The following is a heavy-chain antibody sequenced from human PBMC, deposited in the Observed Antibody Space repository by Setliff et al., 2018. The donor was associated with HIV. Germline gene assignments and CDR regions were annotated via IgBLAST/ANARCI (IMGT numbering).Heavy chain of an antibody. CDR1: GYTFIGYH. V-gene: IGHV1-2*06. CDR2: INPNSGAT. CDR3: ARDLRSSSWYFDL. Sequence: ASVKVSCKASGYTFIGYHIHWVRQAPRQGLEWMGRINPNSGATNYAQKFQGRVTMTRDTSSRTAYMELSRLRSDDTAVYFCARDLRSSSWYFDLWGRGTLVTVSS. D-gene: IGHD2-2*01. J-gene: IGHJ2*01.